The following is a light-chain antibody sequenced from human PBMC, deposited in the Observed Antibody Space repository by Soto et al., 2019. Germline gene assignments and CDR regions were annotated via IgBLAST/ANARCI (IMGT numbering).Light chain of an antibody. V-gene: IGLV2-11*01. Sequence: QSALTQPRSVSGSPGQSVTISCSGTSSDVGGYNFNSWYQHHPGKAPKLLIYDVNKRPSGVPDRFSGSKSGNTASLTISGLQSEDEADYYCCSYARSYTPLVIFGGGTKLTVL. J-gene: IGLJ2*01. CDR3: CSYARSYTPLVI. CDR2: DVN. CDR1: SSDVGGYNF.